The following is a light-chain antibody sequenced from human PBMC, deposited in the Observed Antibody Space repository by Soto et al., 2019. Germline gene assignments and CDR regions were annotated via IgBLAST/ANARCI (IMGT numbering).Light chain of an antibody. CDR3: QQSYSTPRT. V-gene: IGKV1-39*01. J-gene: IGKJ2*01. CDR2: GAS. CDR1: QSISIY. Sequence: DLQMTQSPSSLSASVGDRVTITCRASQSISIYLNWYHQKPGKAPRLLVYGASSLQSGVPSRFSGSGSGTDFSLTISSLQPEDFATYYCQQSYSTPRTFGQGTKLEIK.